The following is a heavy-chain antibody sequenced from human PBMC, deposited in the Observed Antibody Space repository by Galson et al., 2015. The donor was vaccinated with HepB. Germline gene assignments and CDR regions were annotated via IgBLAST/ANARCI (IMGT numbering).Heavy chain of an antibody. CDR2: IYTSGST. D-gene: IGHD3-10*01. CDR1: GGSISSGSYY. Sequence: TLSLTCTVSGGSISSGSYYWSWIRQPAGKGLEWIGRIYTSGSTNYNPSLKSRVTMSVDTSKNQFSLKLSSVTAADTAVYYCARAGFDAFDIWGQGTMVTVSS. J-gene: IGHJ3*02. V-gene: IGHV4-61*02. CDR3: ARAGFDAFDI.